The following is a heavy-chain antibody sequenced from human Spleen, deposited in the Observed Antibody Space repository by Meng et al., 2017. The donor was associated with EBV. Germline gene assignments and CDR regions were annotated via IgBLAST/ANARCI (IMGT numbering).Heavy chain of an antibody. D-gene: IGHD3-10*01. J-gene: IGHJ4*02. CDR3: ARGGVRGVKADY. Sequence: VQVGEVVGGFVKPGGAPRLSCAASGFTFSDFYMSWIRQSPGKGLEWVSYISSSGSTTYYADSVKGRFTISRDNARNSMYLQMTSLRAEDTAVYYCARGGVRGVKADYWGQGTLVTVSS. CDR2: ISSSGSTT. V-gene: IGHV3-11*01. CDR1: GFTFSDFY.